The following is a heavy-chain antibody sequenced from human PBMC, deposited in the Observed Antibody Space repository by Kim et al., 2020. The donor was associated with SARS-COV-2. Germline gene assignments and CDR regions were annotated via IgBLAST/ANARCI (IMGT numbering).Heavy chain of an antibody. CDR2: GSQK. J-gene: IGHJ4*02. CDR3: ARGRGVDY. D-gene: IGHD3-16*01. V-gene: IGHV3-7*04. Sequence: GSQKYYVYSAKGRFTISRANAKNSVYLQMSGLRGEDTAVYYCARGRGVDYWGQGTLVTVSS.